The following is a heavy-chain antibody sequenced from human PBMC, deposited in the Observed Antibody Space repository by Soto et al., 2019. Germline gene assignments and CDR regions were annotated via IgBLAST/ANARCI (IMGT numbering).Heavy chain of an antibody. CDR2: ISGSGATT. CDR1: GFTFSSYA. V-gene: IGHV3-23*01. D-gene: IGHD1-1*01. J-gene: IGHJ4*02. CDR3: TKGGIPRRYNIPKVDFDY. Sequence: GGSLRLSCTASGFTFSSYAMSWVRQAPGKGLEWVSAISGSGATTYYPDSVKGRFTISRDNSKNTLYLQMNNLRADDTAVYYCTKGGIPRRYNIPKVDFDYWGQGSLVTVSS.